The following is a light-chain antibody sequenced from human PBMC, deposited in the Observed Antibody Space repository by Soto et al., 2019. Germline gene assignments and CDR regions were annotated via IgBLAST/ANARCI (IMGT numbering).Light chain of an antibody. CDR3: CSYAGSSTYV. J-gene: IGLJ1*01. CDR1: SSDVGSYNL. V-gene: IGLV2-23*01. CDR2: EGS. Sequence: QSALTQPASVSGSPGQSITISCTGTSSDVGSYNLVSWYQQHPGKAPKLMIYEGSKRPSGVSNRCSGSKSGNMASLTISGLQAEDEADYYCCSYAGSSTYVFGTGTKLTVL.